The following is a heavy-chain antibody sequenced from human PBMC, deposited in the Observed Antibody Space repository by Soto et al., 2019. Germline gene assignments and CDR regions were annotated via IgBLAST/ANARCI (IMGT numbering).Heavy chain of an antibody. D-gene: IGHD5-12*01. CDR1: GDSVSNNGAT. CDR2: AYYRSRWRY. Sequence: PSQSLSLTCGICGDSVSNNGATWNWIRQSPSRGLEWLGRAYYRSRWRYDYATSVRGRIIINPDTSNNQFSLQLNSVTPEDTAVYFCAKGDNLGPKTGYAFDPWGQGIMVTVSS. J-gene: IGHJ5*02. V-gene: IGHV6-1*01. CDR3: AKGDNLGPKTGYAFDP.